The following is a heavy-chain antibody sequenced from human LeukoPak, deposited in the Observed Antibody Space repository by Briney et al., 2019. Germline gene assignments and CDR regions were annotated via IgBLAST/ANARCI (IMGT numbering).Heavy chain of an antibody. CDR1: GGSISSYYW. Sequence: TLSLTCTVSGGSISSYYWSWIRQPPGKALEWLALIYWNDDKRYSPSLKSRLTITKDTSKNQVVLTMTNMDPVDTATYYCAHGYCTGGSCYPFDYWGQGTLVTVSS. CDR2: IYWNDDK. D-gene: IGHD2-15*01. J-gene: IGHJ4*02. CDR3: AHGYCTGGSCYPFDY. V-gene: IGHV2-5*01.